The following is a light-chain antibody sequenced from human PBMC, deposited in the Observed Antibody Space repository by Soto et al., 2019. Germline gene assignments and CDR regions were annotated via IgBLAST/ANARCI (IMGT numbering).Light chain of an antibody. Sequence: QSVLTQPPSASGTPGQRVTISCSGSSSNIGSNSVNWYQHLPGTAPKLLIYGSDQRPSGVPDRFSGSKSGTSVSLAISGLQSEDAADYYCAAWDDSLNAVMFGGGTKLTVL. CDR2: GSD. V-gene: IGLV1-44*01. CDR1: SSNIGSNS. J-gene: IGLJ3*02. CDR3: AAWDDSLNAVM.